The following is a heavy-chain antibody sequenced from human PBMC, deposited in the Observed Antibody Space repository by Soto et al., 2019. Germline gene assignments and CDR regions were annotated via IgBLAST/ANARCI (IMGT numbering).Heavy chain of an antibody. CDR2: ISNNGAHT. D-gene: IGHD6-13*01. CDR1: GFTFSNYE. V-gene: IGHV3-64*01. CDR3: ARRGYGSRWPNVYMDV. Sequence: EAQLEESGGGLVQPGGSLRLSCAASGFTFSNYEMHWVRQAPGKGLEYVSGISNNGAHTDYAKSVKGRFTISRDNSENTLYLQRGSLRAEDMALYYCARRGYGSRWPNVYMDVWGKGTTVTVSS. J-gene: IGHJ6*03.